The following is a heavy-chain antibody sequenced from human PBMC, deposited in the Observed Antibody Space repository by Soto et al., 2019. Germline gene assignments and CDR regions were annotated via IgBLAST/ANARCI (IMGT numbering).Heavy chain of an antibody. D-gene: IGHD4-17*01. CDR3: AHRPTPTTVTTNWFDP. CDR1: GFSLSTSGVG. J-gene: IGHJ5*02. CDR2: IYWDDDK. Sequence: QITLKESGPTLVKPTQTLTLTCTFSGFSLSTSGVGVGWIRQPPGKALEWLALIYWDDDKRYSPSLKSRLTSTKDTSKNQVVITMTNMDPVDTATYYCAHRPTPTTVTTNWFDPWGQGTLVTVSS. V-gene: IGHV2-5*02.